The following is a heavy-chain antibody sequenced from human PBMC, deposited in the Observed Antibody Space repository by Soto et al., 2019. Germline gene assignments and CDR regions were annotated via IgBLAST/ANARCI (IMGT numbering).Heavy chain of an antibody. D-gene: IGHD1-26*01. CDR1: GYTLTIDG. J-gene: IGHJ4*02. CDR3: ARAAGRGSYYFFDF. Sequence: VSVKVSCKASGYTLTIDGISWVRQAPGQGLEWMGWISPNNGSTNYAQKFQGRVTMTTDTSTSTAYMELSRLRSDDTAVYYCARAAGRGSYYFFDFWGQGTLVPVSP. CDR2: ISPNNGST. V-gene: IGHV1-18*01.